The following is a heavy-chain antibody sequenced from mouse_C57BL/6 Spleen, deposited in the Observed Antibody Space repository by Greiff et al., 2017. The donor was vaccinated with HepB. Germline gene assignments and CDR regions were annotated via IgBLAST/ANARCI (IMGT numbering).Heavy chain of an antibody. CDR1: GFTFSDYG. CDR3: ARSRITTVVEGFAY. Sequence: EVKLMESGGGLVKPGGSLKLSCAASGFTFSDYGMHWVRQAPEKGLEWVAYISSGSSTIYYADTVKGRFTISRDNAKNTLFLQMTSLRSEDTAMYYCARSRITTVVEGFAYWGQGTLVTVSA. J-gene: IGHJ3*01. V-gene: IGHV5-17*01. D-gene: IGHD1-1*01. CDR2: ISSGSSTI.